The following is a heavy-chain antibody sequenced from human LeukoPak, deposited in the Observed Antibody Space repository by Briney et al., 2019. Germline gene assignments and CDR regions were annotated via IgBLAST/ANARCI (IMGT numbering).Heavy chain of an antibody. Sequence: SETLSLTCAVYGGSFSGYYWSWLRQPPGKGLEWIGEINHSGSTNYNPSLKSRVTISVDTSKNQFSLTLSSVTAADSAVYYCARGPDYVWGSYSDWGQGTLVTVSS. D-gene: IGHD3-16*01. V-gene: IGHV4-34*01. J-gene: IGHJ4*02. CDR3: ARGPDYVWGSYSD. CDR1: GGSFSGYY. CDR2: INHSGST.